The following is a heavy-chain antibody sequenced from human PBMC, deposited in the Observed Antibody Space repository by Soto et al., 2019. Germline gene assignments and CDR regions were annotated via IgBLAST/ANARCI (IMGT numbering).Heavy chain of an antibody. Sequence: QVQLQQWGAGLLKPSETLSLTCAVNGGSLTGYYWSWIRQPPGKGLEWIGEIKDGGSTNYSPSLRSQVTISADTSKNQFSVRLNSVTAADTAVYFCARGQEGIVATHWDQGTLVTVCS. CDR3: ARGQEGIVATH. V-gene: IGHV4-34*01. CDR1: GGSLTGYY. CDR2: IKDGGST. J-gene: IGHJ4*02. D-gene: IGHD5-12*01.